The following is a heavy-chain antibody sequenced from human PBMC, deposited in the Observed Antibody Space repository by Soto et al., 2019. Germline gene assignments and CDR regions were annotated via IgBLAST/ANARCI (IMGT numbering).Heavy chain of an antibody. CDR1: GFSLSTTEMC. CDR3: ARIPRRVYVGSTSYYYYGMDV. J-gene: IGHJ6*02. D-gene: IGHD1-26*01. CDR2: IDWDDDK. V-gene: IGHV2-70*01. Sequence: SGPTRVNPTHTLTLPCIFTGFSLSTTEMCVSWIRQPPGEALEWLALIDWDDDKYYSTSLKTRLTISKDTSKNQVVLTMTNMDPVDTATYYCARIPRRVYVGSTSYYYYGMDVWGQGNTVTVS.